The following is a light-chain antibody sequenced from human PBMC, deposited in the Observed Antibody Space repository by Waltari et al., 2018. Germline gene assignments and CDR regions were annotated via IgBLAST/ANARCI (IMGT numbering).Light chain of an antibody. V-gene: IGKV1-33*01. CDR2: DAS. CDR1: QDINKY. J-gene: IGKJ5*01. CDR3: QQYDNLPIT. Sequence: DIQMTQSPASLSASVGDSVTITCQASQDINKYLNWYQQKPGKAPKLLIYDASHLETGVSSRFSGSGSGTDFTLTISSLQPEDIATYYCQQYDNLPITFGQGTRLE.